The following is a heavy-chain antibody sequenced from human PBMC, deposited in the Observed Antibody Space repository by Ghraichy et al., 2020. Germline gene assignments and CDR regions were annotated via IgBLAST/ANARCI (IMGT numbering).Heavy chain of an antibody. V-gene: IGHV1-18*01. CDR3: ARGEMATRRVDY. Sequence: WMGWISAYNGNTNYAQKLQGRVTMTTDTSTSTAYMELRSLRSDDTAVYYCARGEMATRRVDYWGQGTLVTVSA. CDR2: ISAYNGNT. D-gene: IGHD5-24*01. J-gene: IGHJ4*02.